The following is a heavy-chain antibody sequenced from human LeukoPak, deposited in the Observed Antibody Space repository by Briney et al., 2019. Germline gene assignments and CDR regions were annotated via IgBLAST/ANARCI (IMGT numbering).Heavy chain of an antibody. CDR2: ISGSAGDI. V-gene: IGHV3-23*01. Sequence: GGSLRLSCVVSGLTFSRYPMTWVRQAPGKGLEWVSTISGSAGDIHYADSVKGQFTISRDNAKNTLYLQMNSLRVEDTAVYYCAKDQEGYDYWGQGTLVTVSS. J-gene: IGHJ4*02. CDR1: GLTFSRYP. D-gene: IGHD6-13*01. CDR3: AKDQEGYDY.